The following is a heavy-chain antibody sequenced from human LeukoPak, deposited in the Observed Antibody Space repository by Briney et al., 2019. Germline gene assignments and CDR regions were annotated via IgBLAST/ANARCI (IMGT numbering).Heavy chain of an antibody. CDR1: GFTFSSYA. CDR3: ARLIAVVVAASSYFDS. D-gene: IGHD2-15*01. V-gene: IGHV3-49*03. J-gene: IGHJ4*02. Sequence: GSLRLSCAASGFTFSSYAMSWFRQAPGKGLEWVGFIRTKNNGATAEYAASVKGRFSISRDDSKSIAYLQMNSLKTEDTAVYFCARLIAVVVAASSYFDSWGQGTRVTVSS. CDR2: IRTKNNGATA.